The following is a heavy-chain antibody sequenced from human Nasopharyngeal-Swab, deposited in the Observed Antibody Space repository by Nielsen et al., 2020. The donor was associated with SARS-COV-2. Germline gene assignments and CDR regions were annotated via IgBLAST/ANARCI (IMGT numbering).Heavy chain of an antibody. CDR2: ISGSGGST. V-gene: IGHV3-23*01. J-gene: IGHJ4*02. D-gene: IGHD6-19*01. CDR3: AKGRIKAVAGTFPPISFDY. Sequence: WIRQPPGKGLEWVSAISGSGGSTYYADSVKGRFTISRDNSKNTLYLQMNSLRAEDTAVYYCAKGRIKAVAGTFPPISFDYWGQGTLVTVSS.